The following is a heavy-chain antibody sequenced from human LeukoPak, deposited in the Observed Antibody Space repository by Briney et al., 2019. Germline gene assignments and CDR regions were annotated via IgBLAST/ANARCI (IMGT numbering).Heavy chain of an antibody. Sequence: GGSLRLSCAGSGFTFRSYGIHWVRQAPGKGLEWVAVISSDGRNKYYADSVKGRFTISRDNSKNTLYLQMNSLRAEDTAVYYCAKDRPEWGGEEAFDIWGRGTMVTVSS. J-gene: IGHJ3*02. V-gene: IGHV3-30*18. CDR2: ISSDGRNK. CDR3: AKDRPEWGGEEAFDI. CDR1: GFTFRSYG. D-gene: IGHD3-16*01.